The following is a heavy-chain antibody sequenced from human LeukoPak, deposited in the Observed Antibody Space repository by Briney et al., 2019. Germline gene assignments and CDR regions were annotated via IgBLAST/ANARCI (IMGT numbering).Heavy chain of an antibody. CDR3: AKAEGLHYGSGIY. CDR2: ISGSGDST. D-gene: IGHD3-10*01. V-gene: IGHV3-23*01. J-gene: IGHJ4*02. CDR1: GFTFSSYA. Sequence: PGGSLRLSCAASGFTFSSYAMSWVRQAPGKGLERVSAISGSGDSTYYADSVKGRFTISRDNSKNTLYLQMNSLRAEDTAVYYCAKAEGLHYGSGIYWGQGTLVTVSS.